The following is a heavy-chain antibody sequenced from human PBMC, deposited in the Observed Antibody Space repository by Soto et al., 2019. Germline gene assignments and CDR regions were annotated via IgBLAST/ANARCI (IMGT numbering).Heavy chain of an antibody. CDR1: GFTFSSYA. D-gene: IGHD2-21*02. J-gene: IGHJ4*02. CDR2: ISGSGGST. Sequence: EVQLLESGGGLVQPGGSLRLSCAASGFTFSSYAMSWVRQAPGKGLEWVSAISGSGGSTYYADSVKGRFTISRDNSKNTLYLQMNSLRAEDTAVYYCAKPVGQLVVVTTYYFDYWGQGTLVTVSS. V-gene: IGHV3-23*01. CDR3: AKPVGQLVVVTTYYFDY.